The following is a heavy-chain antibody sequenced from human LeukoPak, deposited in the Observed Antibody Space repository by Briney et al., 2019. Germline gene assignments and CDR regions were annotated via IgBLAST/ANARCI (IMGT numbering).Heavy chain of an antibody. J-gene: IGHJ4*02. V-gene: IGHV1-18*01. D-gene: IGHD1-26*01. CDR3: AREPHSGSPIWTTDY. CDR2: ISAYNGNT. Sequence: ASVKVSCKASGYTFTSYGISWVRQAPGQGLEWMGWISAYNGNTNYAQKLQGRVTMTSDTSTSTAYMELRSLRSDDTAVYYCAREPHSGSPIWTTDYWGQGTLVTVSS. CDR1: GYTFTSYG.